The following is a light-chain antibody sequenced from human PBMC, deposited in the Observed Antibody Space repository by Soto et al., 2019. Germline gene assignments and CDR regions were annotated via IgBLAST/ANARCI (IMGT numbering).Light chain of an antibody. CDR1: SGHSSYA. J-gene: IGLJ2*01. CDR2: LNSDGSH. V-gene: IGLV4-69*01. CDR3: QTWGSGIRVV. Sequence: QLVLTQSPSASASLGASVKFTCTLSSGHSSYAIAWHQQQPEKGPRYLMKLNSDGSHSKGDGIPDRFSGSSSGAERYLTISCLQSEDEADYYCQTWGSGIRVVFGGGTKLTVL.